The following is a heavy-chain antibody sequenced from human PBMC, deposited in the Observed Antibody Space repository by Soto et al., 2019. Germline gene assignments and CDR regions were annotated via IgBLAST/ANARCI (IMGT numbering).Heavy chain of an antibody. CDR2: IYYSGST. V-gene: IGHV4-59*01. J-gene: IGHJ6*03. CDR1: GGSISSYY. D-gene: IGHD3-10*01. CDR3: AVLSGFGELSKPYYMDV. Sequence: SETLSLTCTVSGGSISSYYWSWILQPPGKGLEWIGYIYYSGSTNYNPSLKSRVTISVDTSKNQFSLKLSSVTAADTAVYYCAVLSGFGELSKPYYMDVWGKGTTVTVSS.